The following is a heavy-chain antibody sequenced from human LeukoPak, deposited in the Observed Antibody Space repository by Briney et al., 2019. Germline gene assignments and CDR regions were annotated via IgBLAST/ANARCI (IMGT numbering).Heavy chain of an antibody. V-gene: IGHV4-39*01. D-gene: IGHD3-22*01. CDR3: ASYYDSSGYLVE. CDR2: IYYSGST. CDR1: GVSISSSSYY. Sequence: SETLSLTCTVSGVSISSSSYYWGWVRQPPGKGLEWIGSIYYSGSTYYNPSLKSRVTISVDTSKNQFALKLSSVTAADTAVYYCASYYDSSGYLVEWGQGTLVTVSS. J-gene: IGHJ4*02.